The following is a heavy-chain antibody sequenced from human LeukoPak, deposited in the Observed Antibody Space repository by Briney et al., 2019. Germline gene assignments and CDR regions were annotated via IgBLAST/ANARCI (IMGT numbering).Heavy chain of an antibody. CDR1: GGSISSGNW. Sequence: NPSETLSLTCAVSGGSISSGNWWSWVRQPPGEGLEWIGEIHHSGSTNYNPSLKSRVTISVDNSKNQFSLKVRSVTAADTAVYYCWYSGNEAGFDYWGQGTLVTVSP. D-gene: IGHD5-12*01. CDR2: IHHSGST. V-gene: IGHV4-4*02. J-gene: IGHJ4*02. CDR3: WYSGNEAGFDY.